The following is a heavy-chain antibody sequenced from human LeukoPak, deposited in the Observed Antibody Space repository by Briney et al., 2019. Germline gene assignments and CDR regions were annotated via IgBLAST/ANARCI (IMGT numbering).Heavy chain of an antibody. CDR1: GFTFSSYA. V-gene: IGHV3-23*01. CDR3: AKDYDYGDYVDY. CDR2: ISGGGGST. D-gene: IGHD4-17*01. Sequence: GGSLRLSCAASGFTFSSYAMSWVRQAPGKGLEWVSAISGGGGSTYYADSVKGRFTISRDNSKNTLYLQMNSLRAEDTAVYYCAKDYDYGDYVDYWGQGTLVTVSS. J-gene: IGHJ4*02.